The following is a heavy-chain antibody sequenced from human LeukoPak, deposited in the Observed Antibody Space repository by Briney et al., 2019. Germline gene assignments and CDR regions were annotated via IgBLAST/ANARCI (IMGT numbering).Heavy chain of an antibody. D-gene: IGHD3-10*01. CDR1: GFPYSRYG. CDR2: ISSSGTTF. J-gene: IGHJ4*02. Sequence: SGGSLRLSCTVSGFPYSRYGMNWVRQAPGMGPEWVSYISSSGTTFYYADSVRGRFTVSRDNVKNSPSLQMSGLRDEDTAVYYCARDRLLFLGEFMVPDSWGQGTLLIVSS. V-gene: IGHV3-48*02. CDR3: ARDRLLFLGEFMVPDS.